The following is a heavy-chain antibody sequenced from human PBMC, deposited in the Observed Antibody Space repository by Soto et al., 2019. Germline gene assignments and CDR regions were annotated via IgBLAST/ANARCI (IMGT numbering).Heavy chain of an antibody. V-gene: IGHV3-23*01. CDR1: GFSFSSYA. Sequence: EVQLLESGGGLVQPGESLRLSCAASGFSFSSYAMNWVRQAPGKGLEWVSTIGASGSNTYYADSVKGRFTISRDNSNNMLYLQMNSLRVGDTALFYCAKDMGRIAVGQDYWGRGALVTVPP. J-gene: IGHJ4*02. CDR2: IGASGSNT. D-gene: IGHD6-19*01. CDR3: AKDMGRIAVGQDY.